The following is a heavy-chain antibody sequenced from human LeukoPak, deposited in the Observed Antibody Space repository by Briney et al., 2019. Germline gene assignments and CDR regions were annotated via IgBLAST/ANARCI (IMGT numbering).Heavy chain of an antibody. CDR3: ARGNPLLSFDY. CDR1: GGSISSYY. D-gene: IGHD2-15*01. Sequence: SETLSLTCTVSGGSISSYYWSWIRQPPGKGLEWIGYIYYSGSTNYNPSLKSRVTISVDTSKNQFSLKLSSVTAADTAVYYCARGNPLLSFDYWGQGTLVTVSS. J-gene: IGHJ4*02. CDR2: IYYSGST. V-gene: IGHV4-59*01.